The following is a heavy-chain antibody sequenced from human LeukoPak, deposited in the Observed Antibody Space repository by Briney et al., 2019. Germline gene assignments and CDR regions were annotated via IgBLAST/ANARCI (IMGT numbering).Heavy chain of an antibody. CDR1: GGSFSGYY. CDR2: INHSGST. J-gene: IGHJ4*02. CDR3: QGYYDSSGYYYLDY. D-gene: IGHD3-22*01. Sequence: SETLSLTCAVYGGSFSGYYWSWIRQPPGKGLEWIGEINHSGSTNYNPSLKSRVTISVDTSKNQFSLKLSSVTAADTAVYYCQGYYDSSGYYYLDYWGQGTLVTVSS. V-gene: IGHV4-34*01.